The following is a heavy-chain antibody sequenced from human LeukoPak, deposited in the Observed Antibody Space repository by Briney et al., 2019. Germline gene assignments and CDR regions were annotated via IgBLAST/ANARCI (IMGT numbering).Heavy chain of an antibody. V-gene: IGHV3-23*01. CDR2: ISGSGGST. J-gene: IGHJ4*02. D-gene: IGHD3-10*01. Sequence: GGSLRLSCAASGFTFSDYYMSWIRQAPGKGLEWVSAISGSGGSTYYADSVKGRFTISRDNSKNTLYLQMNSLRAEDTAVYYCAKGRHGSGSYYTPVDYWGQGTLVTVSS. CDR3: AKGRHGSGSYYTPVDY. CDR1: GFTFSDYY.